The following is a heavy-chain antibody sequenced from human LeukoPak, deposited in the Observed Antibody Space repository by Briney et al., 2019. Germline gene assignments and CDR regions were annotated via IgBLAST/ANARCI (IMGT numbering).Heavy chain of an antibody. V-gene: IGHV1-2*02. J-gene: IGHJ4*02. CDR3: ARGYCSGGSCYYDY. CDR2: INPNSGGT. CDR1: GYTFTGYY. Sequence: ASVKVSCKASGYTFTGYYMHWVRQAPGQGLEWMGWINPNSGGTNYAQKFQGRVTMTRDTSISTAYMELSRLRSNDTAVYYCARGYCSGGSCYYDYWGQGTLVTVSS. D-gene: IGHD2-15*01.